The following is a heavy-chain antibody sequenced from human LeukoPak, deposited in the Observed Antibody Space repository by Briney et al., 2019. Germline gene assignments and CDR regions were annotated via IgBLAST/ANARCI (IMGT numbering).Heavy chain of an antibody. CDR2: IYSGGST. Sequence: PGGSLRLSCAASEFTVSSNYMSWVRQAPGKGLEWVSVIYSGGSTYYADSVKGRFTISRHNSKNTLYLQMNSLRGEDTAVYYCATVGGDYVSFDNWGQGTLVTVTS. D-gene: IGHD4-17*01. CDR1: EFTVSSNY. CDR3: ATVGGDYVSFDN. V-gene: IGHV3-53*04. J-gene: IGHJ4*02.